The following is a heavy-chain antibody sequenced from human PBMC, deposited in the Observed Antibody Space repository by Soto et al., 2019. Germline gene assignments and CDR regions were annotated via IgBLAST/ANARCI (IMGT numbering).Heavy chain of an antibody. Sequence: QVQLQESGPGLVQPSQTLSLTCSVSGDPVSSGSYYWTWVRQHPVKGLEWIGYIYHTGSTYYNPSLQSRLIMSIATSKNQFSLPLYSVTAADTAVYFCAAKLGTTHYFDFWGQGSLVAVSS. V-gene: IGHV4-31*03. CDR2: IYHTGST. D-gene: IGHD7-27*01. CDR3: AAKLGTTHYFDF. J-gene: IGHJ4*02. CDR1: GDPVSSGSYY.